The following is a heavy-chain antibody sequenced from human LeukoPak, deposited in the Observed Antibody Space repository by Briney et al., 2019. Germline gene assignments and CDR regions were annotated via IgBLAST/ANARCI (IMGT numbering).Heavy chain of an antibody. CDR2: ISYDGSNK. D-gene: IGHD3-3*01. J-gene: IGHJ6*02. V-gene: IGHV3-30*18. CDR1: GFTFSNYG. Sequence: PGGSLRLSCAASGFTFSNYGIHWVRQAPGKGLEWVAVISYDGSNKDYADSVKGRFTISRDNSKNTLYLQMNSLRAEDTAMYYSAKDRYDFWSGYCMDVWGQGTTVTVSS. CDR3: AKDRYDFWSGYCMDV.